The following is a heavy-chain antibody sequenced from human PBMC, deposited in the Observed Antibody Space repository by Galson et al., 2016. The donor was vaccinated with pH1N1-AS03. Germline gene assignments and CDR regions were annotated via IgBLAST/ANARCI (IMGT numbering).Heavy chain of an antibody. CDR3: ARDPRGPYTSATCPTTYYFGMDV. J-gene: IGHJ6*04. CDR2: INPNNGVT. Sequence: SVKVSCKASGYIFAGFYVHWVRQAPGQGLEWMGWINPNNGVTNYAQKFEAWVTMTKDTSVSTAYLELYGLKSDDTAVYYCARDPRGPYTSATCPTTYYFGMDVWGKGTTVIVSS. V-gene: IGHV1-2*04. D-gene: IGHD3-16*01. CDR1: GYIFAGFY.